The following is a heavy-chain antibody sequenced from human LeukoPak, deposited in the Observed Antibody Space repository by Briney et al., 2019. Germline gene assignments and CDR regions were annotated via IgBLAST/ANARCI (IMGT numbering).Heavy chain of an antibody. J-gene: IGHJ4*02. D-gene: IGHD3-22*01. Sequence: GGSLRISCEVSGFRLTTYGTHWVRQAPGKGLEWVAYIPFDGSDEYYVDSVKGRFSISRDNSKNTLFLQMDSLRPEDTAVYYCVRDDDRPDNGLDYWGQGTLVTVSS. CDR1: GFRLTTYG. CDR3: VRDDDRPDNGLDY. V-gene: IGHV3-30*02. CDR2: IPFDGSDE.